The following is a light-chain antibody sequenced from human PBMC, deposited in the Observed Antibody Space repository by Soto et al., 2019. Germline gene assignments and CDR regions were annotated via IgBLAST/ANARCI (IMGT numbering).Light chain of an antibody. CDR3: QQYGSSSYT. V-gene: IGKV3-20*01. CDR1: QSVSSSY. CDR2: GAS. Sequence: EIVLTQSPGTLSLSPGERATLSCRASQSVSSSYLAWYQQKPGQAPRLLIYGASSSATGIPDRFSGSGSGTDFNLTISRLETEDFAVYYCQQYGSSSYTFGQGTKLEIK. J-gene: IGKJ2*01.